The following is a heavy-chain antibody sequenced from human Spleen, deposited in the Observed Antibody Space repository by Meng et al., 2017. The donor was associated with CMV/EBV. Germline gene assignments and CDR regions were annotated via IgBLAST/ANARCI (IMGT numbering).Heavy chain of an antibody. V-gene: IGHV3-74*01. CDR3: ARSEWDLDY. Sequence: GESLKISCAASGFDFSNFWMHWVRQAPGKGLVWVSRINSDGSSTNYADSVKGRFTISRDNVKNMLYLQMNSLGADDTAVYYCARSEWDLDYWGQGTLVTSPQ. J-gene: IGHJ4*02. CDR2: INSDGSST. CDR1: GFDFSNFW. D-gene: IGHD1-26*01.